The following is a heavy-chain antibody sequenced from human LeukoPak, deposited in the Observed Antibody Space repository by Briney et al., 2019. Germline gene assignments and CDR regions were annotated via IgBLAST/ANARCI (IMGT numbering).Heavy chain of an antibody. CDR1: GFTFSSYA. V-gene: IGHV3-30*04. CDR3: ASSPIGGSYYDAFDI. Sequence: GGSLRLSCAASGFTFSSYAMHWVRQAPGKGLEWVAVISYDGSNKYYADSVKGRFTISRDNSKNTLYLQMNSLRAEDTAVYYCASSPIGGSYYDAFDIWGQGTMVTVSS. CDR2: ISYDGSNK. D-gene: IGHD1-26*01. J-gene: IGHJ3*02.